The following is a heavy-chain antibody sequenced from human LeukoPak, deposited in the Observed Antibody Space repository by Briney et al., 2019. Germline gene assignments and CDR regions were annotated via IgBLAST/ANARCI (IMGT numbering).Heavy chain of an antibody. Sequence: PGGSLRLSCAASGFTFSIYSMNWVRQAPGKGLEWVSAISGSGGSTYYADSVKGRFTISRDNSKNTLYLQMNSLRAEDTAVYYCAKDTVLRFLEWLLSPNFDYWGQGTLVTVSS. CDR3: AKDTVLRFLEWLLSPNFDY. D-gene: IGHD3-3*01. CDR2: ISGSGGST. V-gene: IGHV3-23*01. CDR1: GFTFSIYS. J-gene: IGHJ4*02.